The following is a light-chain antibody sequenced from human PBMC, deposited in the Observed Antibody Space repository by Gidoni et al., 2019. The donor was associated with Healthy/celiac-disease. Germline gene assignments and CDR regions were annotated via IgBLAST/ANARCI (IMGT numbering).Light chain of an antibody. CDR3: QPRSNWPLP. J-gene: IGKJ4*01. V-gene: IGKV3-11*01. CDR1: QSVSSY. Sequence: EIVLTQSPATLSLSPGERATLSCRASQSVSSYLAWYQQQPGQAPRLLIYDASNRATCIPARFSGSGSGTDFTLTISSLEPEDFAVYYFQPRSNWPLPFGGWTQVEIK. CDR2: DAS.